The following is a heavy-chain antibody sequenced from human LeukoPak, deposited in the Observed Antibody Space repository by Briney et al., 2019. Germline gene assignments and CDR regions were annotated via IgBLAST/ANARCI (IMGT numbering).Heavy chain of an antibody. D-gene: IGHD3-16*01. CDR3: AREAPGGYFDY. Sequence: ASVKVSCKASGYTFTTYFLHWVRQAPGRGLEWMGMINTSAGSTNYAQNFQGRVTMTRDTSTSTVYMDLTSLRSEDTAVYYCAREAPGGYFDYWAQGTLVTVSS. J-gene: IGHJ4*02. CDR1: GYTFTTYF. V-gene: IGHV1-46*01. CDR2: INTSAGST.